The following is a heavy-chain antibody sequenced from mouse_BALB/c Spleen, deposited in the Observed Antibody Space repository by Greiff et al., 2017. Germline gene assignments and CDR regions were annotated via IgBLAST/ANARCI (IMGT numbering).Heavy chain of an antibody. CDR2: ISSGGST. D-gene: IGHD2-14*01. V-gene: IGHV5-6-5*01. J-gene: IGHJ3*01. CDR3: ANVRRNWFAY. Sequence: EVTLVESGGGLVKPGGSLKLSCAASGFTFSSYAMSWVRQTPEQRLEWVASISSGGSTYYPDSVKGRFTISRDNARNILYLQMSSLWSEDTAMYYCANVRRNWFAYWGQGTLVTVSA. CDR1: GFTFSSYA.